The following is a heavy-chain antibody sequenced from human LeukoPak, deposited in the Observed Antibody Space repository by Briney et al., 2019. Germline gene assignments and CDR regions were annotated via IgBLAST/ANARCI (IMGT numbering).Heavy chain of an antibody. Sequence: GGSLRLSCAASGFSVRSYCMNWVRQAPGKGLEWVASISSSSGYIFYADSVKGRFTISRDNSKKILYLQMDSLRVDDTALYYCARGGYQPYYYMDVWGTGTTVTVSS. CDR2: ISSSSGYI. J-gene: IGHJ6*03. CDR3: ARGGYQPYYYMDV. D-gene: IGHD2-2*01. CDR1: GFSVRSYC. V-gene: IGHV3-21*01.